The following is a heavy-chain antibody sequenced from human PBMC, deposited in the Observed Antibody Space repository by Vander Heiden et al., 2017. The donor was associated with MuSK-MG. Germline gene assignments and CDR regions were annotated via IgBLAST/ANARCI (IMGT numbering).Heavy chain of an antibody. D-gene: IGHD6-25*01. CDR2: IYHSGST. CDR1: VGSISSGGYS. J-gene: IGHJ3*02. V-gene: IGHV4-30-2*01. CDR3: ARAAKYGYDAFDI. Sequence: QLQLQESGSGLVKPSQTLSLTCAVSVGSISSGGYSWSWIRQPPGKGLEWIGYIYHSGSTYYNPSLKSRVTISVDRSKNQFSLKLSSVTAADTAVYYCARAAKYGYDAFDIWGQGTMVTVSS.